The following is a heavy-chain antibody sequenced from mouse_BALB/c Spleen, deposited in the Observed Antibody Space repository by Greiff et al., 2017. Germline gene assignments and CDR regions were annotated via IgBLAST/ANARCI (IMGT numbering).Heavy chain of an antibody. D-gene: IGHD1-1*01. V-gene: IGHV3-2*02. CDR3: ARREYNGRFAY. CDR1: GYSITSDYA. CDR2: ISYSGST. J-gene: IGHJ3*01. Sequence: EVQLVESGPGLVKPSQSLSLTCTVTGYSITSDYAWNLIRQFPGNKLGWVGYISYSGSTSYNPSLKSRITITRDTSTNQVFLQLNSVTTEDTATYYCARREYNGRFAYWGQGTLVTVSA.